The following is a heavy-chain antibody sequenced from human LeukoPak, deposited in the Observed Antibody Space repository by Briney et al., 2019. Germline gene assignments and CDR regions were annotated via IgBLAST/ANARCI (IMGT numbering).Heavy chain of an antibody. Sequence: GGSLRLSCAASGFTFISYAMHWVRQAPVKGLEWVALISYDGTNKYYADSVKGRFTISRDDSKSTLYLQMNSLRAEDTAVYYCARSFGGSYAYFDYWGQGTLVTVSS. CDR1: GFTFISYA. J-gene: IGHJ4*02. CDR3: ARSFGGSYAYFDY. D-gene: IGHD1-26*01. V-gene: IGHV3-30-3*01. CDR2: ISYDGTNK.